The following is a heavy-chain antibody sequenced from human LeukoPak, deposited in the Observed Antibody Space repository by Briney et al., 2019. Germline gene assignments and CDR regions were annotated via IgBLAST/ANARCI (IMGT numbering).Heavy chain of an antibody. CDR2: IYTTGRT. CDR1: GGSIGGYY. D-gene: IGHD3-22*01. Sequence: SETLSLTCTVSGGSIGGYYWSWIRQPPGKGLEWIGYIYTTGRTNYNPSLRSRVTISVDTSKNQFSLKLNSVTAADTAVYFCARNGPHYYDNSGYLDYWGQGTLVTVSS. V-gene: IGHV4-4*09. J-gene: IGHJ4*02. CDR3: ARNGPHYYDNSGYLDY.